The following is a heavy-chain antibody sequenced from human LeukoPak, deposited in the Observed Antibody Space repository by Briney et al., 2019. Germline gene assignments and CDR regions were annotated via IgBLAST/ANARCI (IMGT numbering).Heavy chain of an antibody. CDR2: ISAYNGNT. V-gene: IGHV1-18*01. J-gene: IGHJ4*02. D-gene: IGHD3-10*01. CDR3: ATSGDLDYYGSGSYDY. CDR1: GYTFTSYG. Sequence: ASVKVSCKASGYTFTSYGISWVRQAPGQGLEWMGWISAYNGNTNYAQKLQGRVTMTTDTSTSTAYMELRSLRSDDTAVYYCATSGDLDYYGSGSYDYWGQGTLVTVSS.